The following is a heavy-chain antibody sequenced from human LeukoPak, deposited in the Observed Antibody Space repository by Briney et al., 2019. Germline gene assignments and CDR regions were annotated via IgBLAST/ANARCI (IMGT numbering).Heavy chain of an antibody. V-gene: IGHV3-30*18. CDR1: GFTVSSNY. Sequence: GGSLRLSCAASGFTVSSNYMSWVRQAPGKGLEWVAVISYDGSNKYYADSVKGRFTISRDNSKNTLYLQMNSLTPEDTAVYYCAKSYSSSWYGGFDYWGQGTLVTVSS. CDR2: ISYDGSNK. D-gene: IGHD6-13*01. J-gene: IGHJ4*02. CDR3: AKSYSSSWYGGFDY.